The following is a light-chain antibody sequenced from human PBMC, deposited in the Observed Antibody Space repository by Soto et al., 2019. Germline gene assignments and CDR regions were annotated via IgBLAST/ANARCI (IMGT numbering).Light chain of an antibody. J-gene: IGKJ1*01. CDR1: HSVTNS. CDR2: DAS. V-gene: IGKV1-5*01. Sequence: DIQMTQSPSTLSASVGDRVTITCRASHSVTNSLAWYQRRPGKAPKVLIYDASTLESGVPSRFSGSGSGTEFTLTISSLQPDDFATYYCQQYNSYPSTFGQGTKVDIK. CDR3: QQYNSYPST.